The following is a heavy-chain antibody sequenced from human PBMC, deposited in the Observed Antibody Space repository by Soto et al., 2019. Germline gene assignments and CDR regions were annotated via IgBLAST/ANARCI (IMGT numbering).Heavy chain of an antibody. D-gene: IGHD5-12*01. CDR3: ARVSGYYLPDY. CDR2: INAGNGNT. V-gene: IGHV1-3*01. J-gene: IGHJ4*02. CDR1: GYTFTNYA. Sequence: ASVKVSCKASGYTFTNYAMHWVRQAPGQRLEWMGWINAGNGNTKYSQKFQGRVTITRDTSASTAYMELSSLRSEDMAVYYCARVSGYYLPDYWGQGTLVTVSS.